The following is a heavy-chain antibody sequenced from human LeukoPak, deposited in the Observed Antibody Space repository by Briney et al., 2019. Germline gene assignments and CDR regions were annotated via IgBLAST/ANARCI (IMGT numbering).Heavy chain of an antibody. Sequence: PSETLSLTCTVSGGSIGSSSYYWGWIRQPPGKGLEWIGRIYYSGSAYCNPSLKSRVTISVDTSKNQFSLKLSSVTAADTAVYYCARHRYYDFWGGYSIGHPYYFDYWGQGTLVTVSS. CDR2: IYYSGSA. J-gene: IGHJ4*02. CDR3: ARHRYYDFWGGYSIGHPYYFDY. V-gene: IGHV4-39*01. CDR1: GGSIGSSSYY. D-gene: IGHD3-3*01.